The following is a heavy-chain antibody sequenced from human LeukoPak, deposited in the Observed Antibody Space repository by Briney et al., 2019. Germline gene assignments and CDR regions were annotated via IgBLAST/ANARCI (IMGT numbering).Heavy chain of an antibody. J-gene: IGHJ4*02. V-gene: IGHV3-53*01. CDR2: IYSGGST. CDR1: GFTVSSNY. D-gene: IGHD2-8*01. CDR3: ARESMAAGFDY. Sequence: GGFLRLSCAASGFTVSSNYMSWVRQAPGKGLEWVSVIYSGGSTYYADSVKGRFTISRDNSKNTLYLQMNSLRAEDTAVYYCARESMAAGFDYWGQGTLVTVSS.